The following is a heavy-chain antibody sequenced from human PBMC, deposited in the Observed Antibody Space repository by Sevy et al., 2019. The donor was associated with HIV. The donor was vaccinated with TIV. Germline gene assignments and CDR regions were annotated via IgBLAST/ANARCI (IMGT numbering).Heavy chain of an antibody. J-gene: IGHJ6*02. D-gene: IGHD2-15*01. CDR2: ISSSGGST. Sequence: GGSLRLSCAASGFTFSSYAMSWVRQAPGKGLEWVSTISSSGGSTYYADSVKGRFTISRDNSKNTLSVQMNSLRAEDTAVYYCAKGFCSGATCPRDYYYYGMDVWGQGTTVTVSS. V-gene: IGHV3-23*01. CDR1: GFTFSSYA. CDR3: AKGFCSGATCPRDYYYYGMDV.